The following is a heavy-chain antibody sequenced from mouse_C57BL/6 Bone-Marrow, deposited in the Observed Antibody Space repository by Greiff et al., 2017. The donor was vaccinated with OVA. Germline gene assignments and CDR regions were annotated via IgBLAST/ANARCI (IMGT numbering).Heavy chain of an antibody. D-gene: IGHD1-1*01. CDR3: ARASGSSYYWYFDV. J-gene: IGHJ1*03. V-gene: IGHV1-85*01. Sequence: VKLMESGPELVKPGASVKLSCKASGYTFTSYDINWVKQRPGQGLEWIGWIYPRDGSTKYNEKFKGKATLTVDTSSSTAYMELHSLTSEDSAVYFCARASGSSYYWYFDVWGTGTTVTVSS. CDR1: GYTFTSYD. CDR2: IYPRDGST.